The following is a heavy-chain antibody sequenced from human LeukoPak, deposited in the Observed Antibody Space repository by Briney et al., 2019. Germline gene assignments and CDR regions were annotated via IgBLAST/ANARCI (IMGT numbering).Heavy chain of an antibody. J-gene: IGHJ4*02. D-gene: IGHD6-19*01. CDR2: INAGNGNT. V-gene: IGHV1-3*01. CDR1: GYTFNSYA. CDR3: ARDLKQFGGWFDY. Sequence: ASVKVSFKASGYTFNSYAMHWVGQAPGQRLEWMGWINAGNGNTKYSQKFQGRVTITRDTSASTAYMELSSLRFEDTAVYYCARDLKQFGGWFDYWGQGTLVTVSS.